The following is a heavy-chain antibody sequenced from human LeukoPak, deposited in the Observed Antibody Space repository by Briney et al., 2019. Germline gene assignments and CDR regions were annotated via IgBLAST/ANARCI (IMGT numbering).Heavy chain of an antibody. D-gene: IGHD6-6*01. Sequence: SETLSLTCNVSGGSTSGFHWSWIRQPPGKGLEWIGYVYYSGSADYNPSLRSRVTLSVDTSKNQFSLTLTSVTAADTAMYYCAATTIGSSSSYYFDYWGRGTLVTVSS. CDR2: VYYSGSA. J-gene: IGHJ4*02. CDR1: GGSTSGFH. CDR3: AATTIGSSSSYYFDY. V-gene: IGHV4-59*03.